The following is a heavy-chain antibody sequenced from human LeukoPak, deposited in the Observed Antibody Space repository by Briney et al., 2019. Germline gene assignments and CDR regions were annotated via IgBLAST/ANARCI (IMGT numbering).Heavy chain of an antibody. CDR3: AKDWGPHYASGSSYFDS. D-gene: IGHD3-10*01. J-gene: IGHJ4*02. CDR1: GFPFRDYG. Sequence: GALSLSFAASGFPFRDYGMHWVRPAPGKGLAWVAVVIYDGSNKYYTDSVKGRFTISRDNAKNTLYLQMNFLRADDTAIYLCAKDWGPHYASGSSYFDSWGQGTLVTVSS. V-gene: IGHV3-30*18. CDR2: VIYDGSNK.